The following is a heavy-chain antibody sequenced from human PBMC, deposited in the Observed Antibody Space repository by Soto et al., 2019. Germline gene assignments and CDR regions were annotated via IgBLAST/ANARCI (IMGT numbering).Heavy chain of an antibody. J-gene: IGHJ6*02. CDR3: AKDTLGEGFDGMDV. CDR1: GFTFSSYG. D-gene: IGHD3-16*01. CDR2: ISYDGSNK. V-gene: IGHV3-30*18. Sequence: GGSLRLSCAASGFTFSSYGMHLVRQASGKGLEWVAVISYDGSNKYYADSVKGRFTISRDNSKNTLYLQMNSLRAEDTAVYYCAKDTLGEGFDGMDVWGQGATVTVSS.